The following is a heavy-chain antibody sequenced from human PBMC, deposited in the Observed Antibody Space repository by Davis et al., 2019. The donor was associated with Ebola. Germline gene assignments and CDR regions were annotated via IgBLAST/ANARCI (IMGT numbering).Heavy chain of an antibody. CDR3: ARALHDEVLDY. CDR2: TSHNERER. D-gene: IGHD1-1*01. CDR1: GFLFRNYA. J-gene: IGHJ4*02. V-gene: IGHV3-30*04. Sequence: GESLKISCVASGFLFRNYAMHWVRQAPGKGLEWVAVTSHNERERFYGESVQGRFTISRDNSDNVLYLQMDSLRPDDTAIYFCARALHDEVLDYWGQGTPVTVSS.